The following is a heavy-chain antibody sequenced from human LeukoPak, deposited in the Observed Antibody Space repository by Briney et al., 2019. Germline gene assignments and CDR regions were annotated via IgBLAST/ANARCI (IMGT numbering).Heavy chain of an antibody. CDR3: AREQRRWELVY. V-gene: IGHV1-18*04. CDR2: ISAYNGDT. Sequence: ASVNLSCTASGFTITGCCISWIRQAPGQGLEWMGWISAYNGDTNYAQKLQGRVTMTTDTSASTGYVELRSLRPDDTALYYCAREQRRWELVYWGQGTLVTVSS. J-gene: IGHJ4*02. CDR1: GFTITGCC. D-gene: IGHD1-26*01.